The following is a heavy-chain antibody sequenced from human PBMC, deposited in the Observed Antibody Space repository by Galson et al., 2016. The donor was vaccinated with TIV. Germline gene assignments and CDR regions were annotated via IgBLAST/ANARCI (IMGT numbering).Heavy chain of an antibody. V-gene: IGHV3-9*01. D-gene: IGHD3-22*01. J-gene: IGHJ3*02. CDR2: ISWNSGNI. CDR3: VKANVYLGLVVADGAFDI. CDR1: GFIFDEYA. Sequence: LRLSCAASGFIFDEYAMHWVRQAPGKGLEWVSGISWNSGNIGYADSVKGRFTITRDNAKNSLYPQMSSLRPEDTALYHCVKANVYLGLVVADGAFDIWGQGTMVTVSS.